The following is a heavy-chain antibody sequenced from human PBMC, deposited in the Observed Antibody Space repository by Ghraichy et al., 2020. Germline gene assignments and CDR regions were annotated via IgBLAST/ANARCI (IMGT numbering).Heavy chain of an antibody. CDR3: ARRLPYNHAFDI. D-gene: IGHD5-24*01. Sequence: AAVKVSCKASGYTFTSYGISWVRQAPGQGLEWMGWISAYNGNTNYAQKLQGRVTMTTDTSTSTAYMELRSLRSDDTAVYYCARRLPYNHAFDIWGQGTMVTVSS. CDR2: ISAYNGNT. J-gene: IGHJ3*02. V-gene: IGHV1-18*01. CDR1: GYTFTSYG.